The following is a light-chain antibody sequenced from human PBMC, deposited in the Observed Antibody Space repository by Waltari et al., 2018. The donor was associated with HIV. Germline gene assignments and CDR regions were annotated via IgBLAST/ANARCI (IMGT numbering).Light chain of an antibody. J-gene: IGKJ4*01. V-gene: IGKV1-33*01. Sequence: IKLTQSPSSLSVSVGDRVTLTCQASHDISTYLNWYQQKDGKAPKLLIFDGSNLETGAPSRFSGRGAGTDFTLTISSLQPGDVGTYYCQEYANLPSFSFGGGTKVDIK. CDR3: QEYANLPSFS. CDR1: HDISTY. CDR2: DGS.